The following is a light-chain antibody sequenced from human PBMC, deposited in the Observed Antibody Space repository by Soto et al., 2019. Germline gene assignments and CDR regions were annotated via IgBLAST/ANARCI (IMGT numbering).Light chain of an antibody. J-gene: IGKJ1*01. Sequence: IQLTQSPSSLSASVGDRVAITCRASQGISSYLAWYQQKPGKAPKLLIYAASTLQSGVPSRFSGSGSGTDFTLTISSLQPEDFATYYCQQSYSTPTFGQGTKVDI. CDR3: QQSYSTPT. CDR2: AAS. CDR1: QGISSY. V-gene: IGKV1-9*01.